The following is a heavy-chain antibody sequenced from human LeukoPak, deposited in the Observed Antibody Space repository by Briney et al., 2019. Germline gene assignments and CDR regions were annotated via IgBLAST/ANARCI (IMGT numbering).Heavy chain of an antibody. CDR1: GGSLSSYY. Sequence: SSETLSLTCTVSGGSLSSYYWSWIRQPPGKGLEWIGYIYYSGSTNYNPSLKSRVTISVDTSKNQFSLKLSSVTAADTAVYYCASNYYGSGSLDYWGQGNLVTVSS. D-gene: IGHD3-10*01. CDR2: IYYSGST. V-gene: IGHV4-59*08. J-gene: IGHJ4*02. CDR3: ASNYYGSGSLDY.